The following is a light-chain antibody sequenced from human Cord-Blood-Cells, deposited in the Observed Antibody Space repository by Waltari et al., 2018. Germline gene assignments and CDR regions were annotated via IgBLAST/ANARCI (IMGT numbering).Light chain of an antibody. V-gene: IGLV2-11*01. CDR2: DVS. Sequence: QSALTQPRSVSGSPGQSVTISCTGTSSDVGACNYVSWYQQHPGKAPKLMIYDVSKRPSGVPDRFSGSKSGNTASLTISGLQAEDEADYYCCSYAGSYTFDVFGTGTKVTVL. J-gene: IGLJ1*01. CDR1: SSDVGACNY. CDR3: CSYAGSYTFDV.